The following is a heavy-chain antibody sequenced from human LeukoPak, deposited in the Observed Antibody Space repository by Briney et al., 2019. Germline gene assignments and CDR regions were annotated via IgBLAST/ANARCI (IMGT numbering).Heavy chain of an antibody. V-gene: IGHV3-23*01. CDR1: GGSFSGYY. CDR2: ISGSGGST. CDR3: AKENTVTPFDY. J-gene: IGHJ4*02. D-gene: IGHD4-17*01. Sequence: PSETLSLTCAVYGGSFSGYYWSWVRQAPGKGLEWVSAISGSGGSTYYADSVKGRFTISRDDSKNTLYLQMNSLRAEDTAVYYCAKENTVTPFDYWGQGTLVTVSS.